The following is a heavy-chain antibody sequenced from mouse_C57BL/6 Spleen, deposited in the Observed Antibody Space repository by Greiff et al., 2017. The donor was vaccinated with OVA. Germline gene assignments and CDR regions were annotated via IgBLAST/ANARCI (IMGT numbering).Heavy chain of an antibody. CDR2: IDPEDGDT. V-gene: IGHV14-1*01. CDR3: TTEGIYYYGSSPSFAY. D-gene: IGHD1-1*01. CDR1: GFNIKDYY. J-gene: IGHJ3*01. Sequence: VHVKQSGAELVRPGASVKLSCTASGFNIKDYYMHWVKQRPEQGLEWIGRIDPEDGDTEYAPKFQGKATMTADTSSNTAYLQLSSLTSEDTAVYYCTTEGIYYYGSSPSFAYWGQGTLVTVSA.